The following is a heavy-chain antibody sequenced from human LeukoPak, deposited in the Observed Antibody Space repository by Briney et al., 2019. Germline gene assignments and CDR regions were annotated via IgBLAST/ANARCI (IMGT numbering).Heavy chain of an antibody. CDR2: IRSKANSYAT. CDR1: GFTFSGSA. J-gene: IGHJ4*02. D-gene: IGHD1-26*01. CDR3: TKGSYYTWATGY. Sequence: GGSLKLSCAASGFTFSGSAMHWVRRASGKGLEWVGRIRSKANSYATAYAASVKGRFTISRDDSKNTAYLQMNSLKTEDTAVYYCTKGSYYTWATGYWGQGTLVTVSS. V-gene: IGHV3-73*01.